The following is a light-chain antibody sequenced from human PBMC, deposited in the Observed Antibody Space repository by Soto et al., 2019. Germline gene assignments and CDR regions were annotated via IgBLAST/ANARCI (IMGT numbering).Light chain of an antibody. CDR2: NNK. J-gene: IGLJ2*01. V-gene: IGLV1-44*01. CDR3: AAWDDSLNGPVV. CDR1: SSNIGSNT. Sequence: QSVLTQPPSASGTPGQRVTISCSGSSSNIGSNTVNWYQQLPGTAPKLLIYNNKQRPSGVPDRFSGSKSGTSASLAIRGLQFEDEADYYCAAWDDSLNGPVVFGGGTKVTVL.